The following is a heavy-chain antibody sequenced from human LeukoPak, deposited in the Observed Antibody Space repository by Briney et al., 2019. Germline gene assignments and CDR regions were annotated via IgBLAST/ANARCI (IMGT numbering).Heavy chain of an antibody. CDR1: GYTFTNYD. Sequence: ASVTVSCKASGYTFTNYDINWVRQAPGQEPEWMGYINPNSGETGYSQKFQGRVTITRDTSISTAYMELSSLRSEDTAMYYCASPVAGSNDAFDIWGQGTMVTVSS. CDR3: ASPVAGSNDAFDI. J-gene: IGHJ3*02. V-gene: IGHV1-8*03. D-gene: IGHD6-19*01. CDR2: INPNSGET.